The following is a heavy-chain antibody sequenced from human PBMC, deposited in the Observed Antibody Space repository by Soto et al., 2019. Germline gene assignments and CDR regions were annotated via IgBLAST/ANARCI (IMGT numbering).Heavy chain of an antibody. V-gene: IGHV4-4*02. CDR1: GVSHTSGNW. D-gene: IGHD3-10*01. J-gene: IGHJ4*02. Sequence: PSETLSLTCAVSGVSHTSGNWWTWVRQSPQRGLEYIGEIFHDGTANYYPSFERRVAMSVDTSRNQFSLKLTSVTAADTAVYFCARLVYDTRLNYMYFDFWGPGTLVTVSS. CDR3: ARLVYDTRLNYMYFDF. CDR2: IFHDGTA.